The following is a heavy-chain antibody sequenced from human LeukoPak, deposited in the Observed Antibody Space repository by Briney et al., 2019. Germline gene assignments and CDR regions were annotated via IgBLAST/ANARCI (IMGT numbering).Heavy chain of an antibody. Sequence: PGGSLRLSCAASGFTFSSYWMHWVRQAPGKGLVWVSRINSDGSSTSYADSVKGRFIISRDNAKNTLYLQMNSLRAEDTAVYYCARRGAVANAFDIWGQGTMVTVSS. J-gene: IGHJ3*02. CDR1: GFTFSSYW. CDR3: ARRGAVANAFDI. CDR2: INSDGSST. V-gene: IGHV3-74*01. D-gene: IGHD6-19*01.